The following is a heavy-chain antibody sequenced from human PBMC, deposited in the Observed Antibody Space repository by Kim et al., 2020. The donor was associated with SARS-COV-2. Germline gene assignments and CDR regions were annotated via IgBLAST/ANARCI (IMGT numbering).Heavy chain of an antibody. J-gene: IGHJ4*02. V-gene: IGHV4-39*01. D-gene: IGHD3-22*01. CDR1: GGSISSSSYY. Sequence: SETLSLTCTVSGGSISSSSYYWGWIRQPPGKGLEWIGSIYYSGSTYYNPSLKSRVTISVDTSKNQFSLKLSSVTAADTAVYYCARYAPYYYDSSGSLGFFFDYWGQGTLVTVSS. CDR2: IYYSGST. CDR3: ARYAPYYYDSSGSLGFFFDY.